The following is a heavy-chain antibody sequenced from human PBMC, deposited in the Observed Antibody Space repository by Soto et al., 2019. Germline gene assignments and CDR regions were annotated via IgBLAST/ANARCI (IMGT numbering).Heavy chain of an antibody. CDR1: GGSVSSGSYH. J-gene: IGHJ4*02. CDR3: ARVGWGEDS. Sequence: QVQLQESGPGLVKPSETLSLTCSVSGGSVSSGSYHWSWMRQPQGKGLEWIGFKPYTGSPDYNPSLKRRVVISIDWPKNQFSRKLRSLTAADAAVYFCARVGWGEDSWGQGTLVSVPP. CDR2: KPYTGSP. V-gene: IGHV4-61*01. D-gene: IGHD7-27*01.